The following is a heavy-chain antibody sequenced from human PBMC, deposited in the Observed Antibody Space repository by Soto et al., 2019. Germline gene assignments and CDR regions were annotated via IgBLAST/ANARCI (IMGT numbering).Heavy chain of an antibody. CDR3: AYLPCSGGSCYWFSFSGMDV. V-gene: IGHV2-5*02. D-gene: IGHD2-15*01. CDR1: VFSLRTSGVG. CDR2: IYWDDDK. J-gene: IGHJ6*02. Sequence: QSTLKESGPTLVKPTQTLTLTCTFSVFSLRTSGVGVAWRRQPPGKALEWLALIYWDDDKRYRPSLESRLTITKDTSKNQVVITMTNMDSVDTATYYCAYLPCSGGSCYWFSFSGMDVWGQGTTVTVSS.